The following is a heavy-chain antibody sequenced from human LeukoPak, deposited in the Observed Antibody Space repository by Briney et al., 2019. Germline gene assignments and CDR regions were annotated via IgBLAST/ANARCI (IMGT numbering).Heavy chain of an antibody. D-gene: IGHD3-3*01. CDR3: ARAITIFGVAQI. CDR2: IIPIFGTA. CDR1: GGTFSSYA. J-gene: IGHJ3*02. V-gene: IGHV1-69*13. Sequence: SVKVSCKASGGTFSSYAISWVRQAPGQGLEWMGGIIPIFGTANYAQKSQGRVTITADESTSTAYMELSSLRSEDTAVYYCARAITIFGVAQIWGQGTMVTVSS.